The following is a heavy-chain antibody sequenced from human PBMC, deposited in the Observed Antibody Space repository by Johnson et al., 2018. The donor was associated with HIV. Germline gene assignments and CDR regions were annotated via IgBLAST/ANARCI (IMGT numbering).Heavy chain of an antibody. Sequence: VQLVESGGGLIQPGGSLRLSCAASGFTVSSNYMSWVRQAPGKGLEWVANIKQDGSEKYYVDSVKGRFTISRDNAKNSLYLQMNSLRAEDTAVYYCARKNGRWLQDGAFDIWGQGTMVTVSS. J-gene: IGHJ3*02. CDR1: GFTVSSNY. V-gene: IGHV3-7*05. CDR2: IKQDGSEK. CDR3: ARKNGRWLQDGAFDI. D-gene: IGHD5-24*01.